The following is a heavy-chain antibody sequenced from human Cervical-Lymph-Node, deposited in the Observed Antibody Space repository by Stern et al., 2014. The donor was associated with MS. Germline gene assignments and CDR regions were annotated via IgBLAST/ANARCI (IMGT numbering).Heavy chain of an antibody. CDR2: ILPMFSTT. Sequence: QVQLVQSGAEVKKPGSSVKVSCKASGGTFTNYAISWARQAPGQGLEWMGRILPMFSTTNCAQKFQGRVTITADESTITAYMDLSSLRSEDTAVYYCTSATRTGNYGMDVWGQGTTVTVSS. CDR1: GGTFTNYA. D-gene: IGHD1-1*01. J-gene: IGHJ6*02. V-gene: IGHV1-69*18. CDR3: TSATRTGNYGMDV.